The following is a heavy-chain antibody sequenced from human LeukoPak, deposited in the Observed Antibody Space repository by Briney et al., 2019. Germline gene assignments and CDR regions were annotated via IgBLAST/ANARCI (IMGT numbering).Heavy chain of an antibody. Sequence: GGSLRLSCAASGFTFDDYAMHWVRQAPGKGLELVSGISWNSGSIGYADSVKGRFTISRDNAKNSLYLQMNSLRVEDTALYYCAKGSRWLELREYYFDYWGQGTLVTVSS. CDR1: GFTFDDYA. CDR3: AKGSRWLELREYYFDY. CDR2: ISWNSGSI. J-gene: IGHJ4*02. V-gene: IGHV3-9*01. D-gene: IGHD1-7*01.